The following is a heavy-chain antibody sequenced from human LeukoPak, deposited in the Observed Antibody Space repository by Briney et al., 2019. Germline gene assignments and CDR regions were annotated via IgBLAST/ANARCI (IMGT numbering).Heavy chain of an antibody. CDR1: GFTFSSHL. CDR2: ISSDGTYT. D-gene: IGHD4-11*01. Sequence: GGSLRLSCAASGFTFSSHLMHWVRQAPGKGLVWVSRISSDGTYTNYADSVKGRITISRDNSNNTLYLQMNSLRAEDTAVYYCAKLTTSWGQGTLVTVSS. J-gene: IGHJ4*02. V-gene: IGHV3-74*01. CDR3: AKLTTS.